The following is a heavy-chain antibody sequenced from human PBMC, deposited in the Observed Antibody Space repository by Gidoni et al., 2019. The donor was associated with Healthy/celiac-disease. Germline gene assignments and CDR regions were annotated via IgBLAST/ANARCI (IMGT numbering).Heavy chain of an antibody. D-gene: IGHD2-2*01. J-gene: IGHJ6*02. Sequence: QVQLVESGGGVVQPGRSLRLSCAASGFSFSSDAMHWVRQAPGKGLAWVAVISYDGSNKYYADSVKGRFTISRDNSKNTLYLQMNSLRAEDTAVYYCARSIVVVPAARYYYYGMDVWGQGTTVTVSS. V-gene: IGHV3-30-3*01. CDR1: GFSFSSDA. CDR2: ISYDGSNK. CDR3: ARSIVVVPAARYYYYGMDV.